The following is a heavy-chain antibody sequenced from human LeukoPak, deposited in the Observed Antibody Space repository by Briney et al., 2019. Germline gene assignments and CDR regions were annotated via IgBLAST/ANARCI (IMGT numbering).Heavy chain of an antibody. CDR3: ARDPMVRGVAQTSSPFDY. V-gene: IGHV1-18*01. Sequence: ASVKVSCKASGYTFTCYGISWVRQAPGQGLEWMGWISAYNGNTNYAQKLQGRVTMTTDTSTSTAYMELRSLRSDDTAVYYCARDPMVRGVAQTSSPFDYWGQGTLVTVSS. D-gene: IGHD3-10*01. CDR1: GYTFTCYG. J-gene: IGHJ4*02. CDR2: ISAYNGNT.